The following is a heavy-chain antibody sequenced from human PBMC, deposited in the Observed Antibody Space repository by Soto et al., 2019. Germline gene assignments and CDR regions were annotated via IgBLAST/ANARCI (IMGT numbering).Heavy chain of an antibody. D-gene: IGHD6-13*01. V-gene: IGHV3-23*01. CDR1: GFTFSSYA. CDR2: ISGSGGST. J-gene: IGHJ6*02. Sequence: PGGSLRLSCAASGFTFSSYAMSWVRQAPGKGLEWVSAISGSGGSTYYADSVKGRFTISRDNSKNTLYLQMNSLRAEDTAVYYCAKVDRIAAAGTYYYYYGMDVWGQGTTVTVSS. CDR3: AKVDRIAAAGTYYYYYGMDV.